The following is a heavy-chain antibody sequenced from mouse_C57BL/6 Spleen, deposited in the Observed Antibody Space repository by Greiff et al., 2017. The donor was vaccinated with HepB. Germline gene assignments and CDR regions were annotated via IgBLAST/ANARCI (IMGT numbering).Heavy chain of an antibody. Sequence: VHVKQSGAELVRPGASVKLSCTASGFNIKDDYMHWVKQRPEQGLEWIGWIDPENGDTEYASKFQGKATITADTSSNTAYLQLSSLTSEDTAVYYCTTGATGGYFDYWGQGTTLTVSS. J-gene: IGHJ2*01. CDR2: IDPENGDT. D-gene: IGHD3-1*01. V-gene: IGHV14-4*01. CDR1: GFNIKDDY. CDR3: TTGATGGYFDY.